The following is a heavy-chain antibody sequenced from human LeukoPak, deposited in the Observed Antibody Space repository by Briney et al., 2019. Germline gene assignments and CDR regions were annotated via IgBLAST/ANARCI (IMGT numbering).Heavy chain of an antibody. D-gene: IGHD3-10*01. CDR1: GGSISSYY. CDR2: IFDSGDT. J-gene: IGHJ6*02. Sequence: TSETLSLTCTVSGGSISSYYWSWIRQTPGKGLEWIGNIFDSGDTNYNPSLQSRVTISVDTSKNQFSLKLSSVTAADTAVYYCARGGAPRHYYYYGMDVWGQGTTVTVSS. CDR3: ARGGAPRHYYYYGMDV. V-gene: IGHV4-59*01.